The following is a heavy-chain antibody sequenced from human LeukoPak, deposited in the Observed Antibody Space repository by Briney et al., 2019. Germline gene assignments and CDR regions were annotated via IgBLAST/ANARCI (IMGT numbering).Heavy chain of an antibody. J-gene: IGHJ3*02. D-gene: IGHD1-7*01. V-gene: IGHV1-2*02. Sequence: ASVKVSCKASGYTFTGYYMHWVRQAPGQGLEWMGWINPNSGGTNYAQKFQGRVTMTRDTSISTAYMELSRLRSDDTAVYYCARGSHNWNSDNAFDIWGQGTMVTVSS. CDR3: ARGSHNWNSDNAFDI. CDR2: INPNSGGT. CDR1: GYTFTGYY.